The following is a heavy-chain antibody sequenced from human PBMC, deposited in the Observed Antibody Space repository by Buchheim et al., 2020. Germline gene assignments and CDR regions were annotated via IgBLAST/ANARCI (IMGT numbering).Heavy chain of an antibody. Sequence: QVQLVESGGGFVKPGGSLRLSCAASGFTFSDYYMSWVRQAPGKGLEWISYISGYGITISYADSVKGRFTISRDNAKNSLYLPMNSLRAEDTAVYYCAGDWRRSSISRWWLDPWGQGAL. J-gene: IGHJ5*02. CDR1: GFTFSDYY. V-gene: IGHV3-11*01. CDR3: AGDWRRSSISRWWLDP. CDR2: ISGYGITI. D-gene: IGHD2-2*01.